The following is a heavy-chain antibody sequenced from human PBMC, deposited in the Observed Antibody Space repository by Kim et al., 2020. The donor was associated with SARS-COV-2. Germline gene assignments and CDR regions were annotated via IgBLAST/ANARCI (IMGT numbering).Heavy chain of an antibody. CDR3: ARESDVAGNDY. Sequence: IKYADSVKGRFTLSRDNAKNSLYLQMNSLRAEDTAVYHCARESDVAGNDYWGQGTLVTVSS. D-gene: IGHD6-19*01. J-gene: IGHJ4*02. V-gene: IGHV3-48*03. CDR2: I.